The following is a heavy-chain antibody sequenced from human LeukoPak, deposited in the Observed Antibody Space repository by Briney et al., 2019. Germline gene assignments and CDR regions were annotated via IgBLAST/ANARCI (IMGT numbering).Heavy chain of an antibody. V-gene: IGHV3-23*01. D-gene: IGHD6-19*01. Sequence: RGSLRLSCAAPGFTFSSFAMSWVRQAPGKGLEWVSAITGSGGSTYYADSVKGRFTISRDNSKNTLYLQMNSLRAEDTAVYYCAKDRGIAVAGTDFDYWGQGTLVTVSS. CDR1: GFTFSSFA. J-gene: IGHJ4*02. CDR2: ITGSGGST. CDR3: AKDRGIAVAGTDFDY.